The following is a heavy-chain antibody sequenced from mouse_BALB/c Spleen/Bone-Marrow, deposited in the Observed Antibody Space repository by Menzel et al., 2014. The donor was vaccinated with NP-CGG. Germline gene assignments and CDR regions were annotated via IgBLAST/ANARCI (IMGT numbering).Heavy chain of an antibody. Sequence: EVHLVESGPGLVKPSQSLSLTCSVTGYSIXSGYYWYWIRQFPGNKLEWMGYISYDGSNNYNPSLKNRISITRDTSKNQFFLKLNSVTTGDTATYYCAGYDEAWFAYWGQGTLVTVSA. CDR3: AGYDEAWFAY. V-gene: IGHV3-6*02. D-gene: IGHD2-14*01. J-gene: IGHJ3*01. CDR1: GYSIXSGYY. CDR2: ISYDGSN.